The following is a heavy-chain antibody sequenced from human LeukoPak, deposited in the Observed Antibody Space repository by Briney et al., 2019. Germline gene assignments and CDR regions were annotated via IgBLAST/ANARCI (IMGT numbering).Heavy chain of an antibody. Sequence: GGSLRLSCAASGFTFSDYYMSWIRQAPGKGLGWVSYISSSGSTIYYADSVKGRFTISRDDAKNSLYLQMNSLRAEDTAVYYCARDLEPSSGSTFDYWGQGTLVTVSS. CDR3: ARDLEPSSGSTFDY. V-gene: IGHV3-11*01. D-gene: IGHD3-3*01. J-gene: IGHJ4*02. CDR2: ISSSGSTI. CDR1: GFTFSDYY.